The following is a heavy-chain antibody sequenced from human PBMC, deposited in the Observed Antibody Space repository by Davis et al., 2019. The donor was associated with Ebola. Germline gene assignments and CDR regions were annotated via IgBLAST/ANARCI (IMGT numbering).Heavy chain of an antibody. J-gene: IGHJ6*03. CDR2: ISGSGGST. CDR1: GFTFSSYA. V-gene: IGHV3-23*01. D-gene: IGHD6-6*01. CDR3: AKDWYSSSSYYYYYMDV. Sequence: GGSLKISCAASGFTFSSYAMSWVRQAPGKGLEWVSAISGSGGSTYYADSVKGRFTISRDNSKNTLYLQMNSLRAEDTAVYYCAKDWYSSSSYYYYYMDVWGKGTTVTVSS.